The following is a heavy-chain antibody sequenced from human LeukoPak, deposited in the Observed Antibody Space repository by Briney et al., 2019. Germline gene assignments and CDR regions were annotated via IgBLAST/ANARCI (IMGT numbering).Heavy chain of an antibody. Sequence: PGGSLRLSCAASGFTFSNYAMTWVRQAPGKGLEWVSGISGGGSTTYYADSVKDRFTISRDNSKNTLYLQMDSLRAKDTAVYYCTRRAGGNLYDLDNWGQGTLVTVSS. CDR2: ISGGGSTT. CDR3: TRRAGGNLYDLDN. J-gene: IGHJ4*02. CDR1: GFTFSNYA. D-gene: IGHD2-8*02. V-gene: IGHV3-23*01.